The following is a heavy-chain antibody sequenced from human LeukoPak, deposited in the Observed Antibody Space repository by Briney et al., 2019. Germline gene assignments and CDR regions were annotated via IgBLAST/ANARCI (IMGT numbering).Heavy chain of an antibody. D-gene: IGHD6-6*01. CDR1: GYTLTELS. Sequence: ASVKVSCKVSGYTLTELSMHWVRQAPGKGREWMGGFDPEDGETIYAQKFQGRVTMTEDTSTDTAYMELSSLRSEDTAVYYCATQGMYSSSSRADYWGQGTLVTVSS. J-gene: IGHJ4*02. CDR3: ATQGMYSSSSRADY. CDR2: FDPEDGET. V-gene: IGHV1-24*01.